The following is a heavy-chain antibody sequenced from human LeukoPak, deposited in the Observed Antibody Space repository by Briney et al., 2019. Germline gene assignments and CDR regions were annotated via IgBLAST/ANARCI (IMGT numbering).Heavy chain of an antibody. Sequence: GASVKVSCKASGYTFTSYYMHWVRQAPGQGLEWMGIINPSGGSTSYAQKFQGRVTMTRDTSTSTVYMELSSLRSEDTAVYYCASMLGSGSGTYLFDFWGQGTLVTVSS. CDR1: GYTFTSYY. CDR3: ASMLGSGSGTYLFDF. D-gene: IGHD3-10*01. V-gene: IGHV1-46*01. CDR2: INPSGGST. J-gene: IGHJ4*02.